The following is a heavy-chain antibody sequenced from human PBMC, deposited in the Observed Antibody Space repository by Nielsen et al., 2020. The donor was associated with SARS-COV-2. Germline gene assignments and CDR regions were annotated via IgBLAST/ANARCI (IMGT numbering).Heavy chain of an antibody. J-gene: IGHJ6*03. D-gene: IGHD6-13*01. CDR1: GYTFTSYY. CDR3: ARDLWRSSWYSGLYYYYMDV. V-gene: IGHV1-46*01. Sequence: ASVKVSCKASGYTFTSYYMHWVRQAPGQGLEWMGIINPSGGSTSYAQKFQGRVTMTRDTSTSTVYMELSSLRSEDTAVYYCARDLWRSSWYSGLYYYYMDVWGKGTTVTVSS. CDR2: INPSGGST.